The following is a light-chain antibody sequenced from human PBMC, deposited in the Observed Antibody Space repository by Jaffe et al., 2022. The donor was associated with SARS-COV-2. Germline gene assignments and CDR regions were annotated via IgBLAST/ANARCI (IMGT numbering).Light chain of an antibody. CDR3: QTYDSSSLWV. Sequence: NFMLTQPHSVSESPGKTVTISCTGSSGSVASNYVQWYQQRPGSAPSIVIYENNQRPSGVPDRFSGSIDGSSNSASLTISELKTEDEADYYCQTYDSSSLWVFGGGTKLTVL. CDR2: ENN. V-gene: IGLV6-57*02. CDR1: SGSVASNY. J-gene: IGLJ3*02.